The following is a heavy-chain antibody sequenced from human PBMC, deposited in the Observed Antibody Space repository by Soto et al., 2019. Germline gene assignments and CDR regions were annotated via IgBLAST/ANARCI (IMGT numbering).Heavy chain of an antibody. CDR1: GGTFSSYA. D-gene: IGHD5-12*01. J-gene: IGHJ4*02. Sequence: QVQLVQSGAEVRQPASSVKVSCKTSGGTFSSYAISWVRQAPGQGLEWMGGIVPIVDTSTYAQKFQGRVTITADEATSTVYMALSSLRSDATAVYYCVRVVAIPGYPDNWGQGTLVTVSS. CDR3: VRVVAIPGYPDN. V-gene: IGHV1-69*12. CDR2: IVPIVDTS.